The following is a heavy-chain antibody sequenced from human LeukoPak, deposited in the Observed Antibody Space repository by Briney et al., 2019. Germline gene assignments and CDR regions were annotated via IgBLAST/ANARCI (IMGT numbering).Heavy chain of an antibody. CDR1: GFTFSSYA. D-gene: IGHD2-2*01. CDR3: AQDSCSSTSCRGYFDY. V-gene: IGHV3-23*01. J-gene: IGHJ4*02. CDR2: ISGSGGST. Sequence: GGSQRLSCAASGFTFSSYAMSWVRQAPGKGLECVSAISGSGGSTYYADSVKRRLSISRDNSKITLYLQMNSLRAEDAAVYYCAQDSCSSTSCRGYFDYWGQGTLVTASS.